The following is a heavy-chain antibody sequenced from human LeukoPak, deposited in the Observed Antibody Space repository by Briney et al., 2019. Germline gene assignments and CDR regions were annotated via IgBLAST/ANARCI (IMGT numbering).Heavy chain of an antibody. CDR2: INHSGST. D-gene: IGHD3-10*01. CDR1: GGSFSGYY. J-gene: IGHJ4*02. V-gene: IGHV4-34*01. CDR3: AKGSSRD. Sequence: SETLSLTCAVYGGSFSGYYWSWIRQPPGKGLEWIGEINHSGSTNYNPSLKSRVTISVDTSKNQFSLKLSSVTAAGTAVYYCAKGSSRDWGQGTLVTVSS.